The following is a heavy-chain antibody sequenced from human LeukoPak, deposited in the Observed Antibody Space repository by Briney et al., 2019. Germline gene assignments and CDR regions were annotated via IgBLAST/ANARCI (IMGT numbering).Heavy chain of an antibody. CDR1: GYTFTSYY. J-gene: IGHJ4*02. CDR3: ARDLEPFYGGKGEDY. Sequence: ASVKVSCKASGYTFTSYYMHWVRQAPGQGLEWMGIINPSGGSTSYAQEFQGRVTMTRDTSTGTVYMELSSLRSEDTAVYYCARDLEPFYGGKGEDYWGQGTLVTVSS. V-gene: IGHV1-46*03. D-gene: IGHD4-23*01. CDR2: INPSGGST.